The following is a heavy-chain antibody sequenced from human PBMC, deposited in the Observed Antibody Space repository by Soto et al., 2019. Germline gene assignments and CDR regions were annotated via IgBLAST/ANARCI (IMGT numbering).Heavy chain of an antibody. Sequence: SETLSLTCAVSGGSISSGAYSWSWIRQPPGKGLEWIGYIYYSGSTYYNPSLENRVTISVDRSKNQFSLKLSSVTAADTAVYYCALRSSSGFYLYFDYWGQGTLVTVSS. D-gene: IGHD3-22*01. V-gene: IGHV4-30-2*01. CDR3: ALRSSSGFYLYFDY. CDR2: IYYSGST. CDR1: GGSISSGAYS. J-gene: IGHJ4*02.